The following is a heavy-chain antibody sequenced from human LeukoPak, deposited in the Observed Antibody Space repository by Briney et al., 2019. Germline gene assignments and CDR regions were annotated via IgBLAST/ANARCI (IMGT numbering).Heavy chain of an antibody. Sequence: GGSLRLSCAASGFTFSSYGMHWVRQAPGKGLEWVALIRYDGSNKYYADSVKGRFTISRDNSKNTLYLQMNSLRAEDTAVYYCAKDTTPPKAGFDPWGQGTLVTVSS. J-gene: IGHJ5*02. CDR3: AKDTTPPKAGFDP. V-gene: IGHV3-30*02. CDR1: GFTFSSYG. D-gene: IGHD1-14*01. CDR2: IRYDGSNK.